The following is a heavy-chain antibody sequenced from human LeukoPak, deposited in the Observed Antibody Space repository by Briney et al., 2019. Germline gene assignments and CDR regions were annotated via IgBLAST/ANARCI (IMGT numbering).Heavy chain of an antibody. J-gene: IGHJ3*02. CDR2: ISGSGGST. D-gene: IGHD3-9*01. CDR1: GFTFSSYA. Sequence: GGSLRLSCAASGFTFSSYAMSWVRQAPGKGLEWVSAISGSGGSTYYADSVKGRFTISRDNSKNTLYLQMNSLRAEDTAVYYCARVESDRYFDWSPLIGDAFDIWGQGTMVTVSS. V-gene: IGHV3-23*01. CDR3: ARVESDRYFDWSPLIGDAFDI.